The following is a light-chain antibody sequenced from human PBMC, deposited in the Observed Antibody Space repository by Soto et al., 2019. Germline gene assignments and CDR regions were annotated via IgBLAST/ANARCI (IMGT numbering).Light chain of an antibody. Sequence: EIVLTQSPGTLSLSPGERVTLFCRASQSISKYLAWYQQRPGQSPRLLIYAASSRATGVPDRFSGGGSATDFTLTVSRLEPEDFAVYYCQQYGGSPRTFGQGTKLEIK. CDR3: QQYGGSPRT. J-gene: IGKJ2*01. CDR1: QSISKY. CDR2: AAS. V-gene: IGKV3-20*01.